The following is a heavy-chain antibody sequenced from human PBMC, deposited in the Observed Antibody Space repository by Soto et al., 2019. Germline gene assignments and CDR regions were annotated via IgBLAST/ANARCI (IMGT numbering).Heavy chain of an antibody. CDR1: GFTFSSYS. Sequence: GSLRLPCAASGFTFSSYSMNWVRQAPGKGLEWVSSISSSSSYIYYADSVKGRFTISRDNAKNSLYLQMNSLRAEDTAVYYCARDIVVVQAASDAVDIWGQGTMVTVSS. CDR3: ARDIVVVQAASDAVDI. J-gene: IGHJ3*02. CDR2: ISSSSSYI. V-gene: IGHV3-21*01. D-gene: IGHD2-2*01.